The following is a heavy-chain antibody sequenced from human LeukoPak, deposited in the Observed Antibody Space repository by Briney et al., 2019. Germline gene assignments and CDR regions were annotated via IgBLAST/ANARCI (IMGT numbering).Heavy chain of an antibody. Sequence: GGSLRLSCAASGFTFSSYSMNWVRQAPGEGLEWVSSISSSSSYIYYADSVKGRFTISRDNAKNSLYLKMNSLRAEDTAVYYCARDWGVKAPYYYDSSGYTTSDYWGQGTLVTVSS. D-gene: IGHD3-22*01. CDR3: ARDWGVKAPYYYDSSGYTTSDY. J-gene: IGHJ4*02. CDR2: ISSSSSYI. V-gene: IGHV3-21*01. CDR1: GFTFSSYS.